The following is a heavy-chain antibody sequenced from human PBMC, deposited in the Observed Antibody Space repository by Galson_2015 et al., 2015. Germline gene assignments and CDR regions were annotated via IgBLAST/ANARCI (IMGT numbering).Heavy chain of an antibody. CDR2: IYSGGST. J-gene: IGHJ4*02. CDR1: GFTVSSNY. CDR3: ARVKEDRDYFDY. Sequence: SLRLSCAASGFTVSSNYMSWVRQAPGKGLEWVSVIYSGGSTYYADSVKGRFTIFRDNSKNTLYLQMNSLRAEDTAVYYCARVKEDRDYFDYWGQGTLVTVSS. V-gene: IGHV3-66*02.